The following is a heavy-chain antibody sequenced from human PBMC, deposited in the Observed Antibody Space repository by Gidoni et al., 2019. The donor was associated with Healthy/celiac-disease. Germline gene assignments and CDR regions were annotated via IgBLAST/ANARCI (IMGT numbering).Heavy chain of an antibody. V-gene: IGHV3-33*01. CDR3: AREGPYDSSAHFDY. CDR2: IWYDGSNK. J-gene: IGHJ4*02. CDR1: GFTFSSYG. D-gene: IGHD3-22*01. Sequence: QVQLVESGGGVVQPGRSLRLSCAASGFTFSSYGMHWVRQAPGKGLEWVAVIWYDGSNKYYADSVKGRFTISRDNSKNTLYLQMNSLRAEDTAVYYCAREGPYDSSAHFDYWGQGTLVTVSS.